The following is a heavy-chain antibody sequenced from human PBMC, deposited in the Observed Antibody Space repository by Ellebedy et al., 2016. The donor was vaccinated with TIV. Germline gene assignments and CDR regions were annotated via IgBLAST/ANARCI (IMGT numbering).Heavy chain of an antibody. D-gene: IGHD3-10*01. CDR2: INAGNGNT. J-gene: IGHJ4*02. V-gene: IGHV1-3*01. CDR3: ARGFHNYYGSGSPQYGFDY. CDR1: GYTFTSYA. Sequence: AASVKVSCKASGYTFTSYAMHWVRQAPGQRLEWMGWINAGNGNTKYSQKFQGRVTITRDTSASTAYMELSSLRSEDTAVYYCARGFHNYYGSGSPQYGFDYWGQGTLVTVSS.